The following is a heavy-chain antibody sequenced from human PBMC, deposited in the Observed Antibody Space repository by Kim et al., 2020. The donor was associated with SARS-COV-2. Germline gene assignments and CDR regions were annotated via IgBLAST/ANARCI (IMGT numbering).Heavy chain of an antibody. CDR2: IKKDGSEK. CDR1: GFSSRNYW. D-gene: IGHD5-18*01. V-gene: IGHV3-7*03. Sequence: GGSLRLSCVASGFSSRNYWLSWVRKAPGKGLEWEAMIKKDGSEKYYVDSMKGRLIISRDNAKNSMYLQMNSLRAEDTAVYYCASLDTATFWGSSDWGQGTLVTVSS. CDR3: ASLDTATFWGSSD. J-gene: IGHJ4*02.